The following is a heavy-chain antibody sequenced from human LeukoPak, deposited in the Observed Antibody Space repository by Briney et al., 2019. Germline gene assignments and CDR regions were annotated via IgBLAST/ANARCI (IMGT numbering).Heavy chain of an antibody. CDR1: GGSISSGDYY. Sequence: SETLSLTCTVSGGSISSGDYYWSWIRQPPGKGLERIGYISYSGSTYYNPSLKSRVTISLDTSKNQFSLKLSSVTAADTAVYYCARAVDYYGSGSYYKRWFDPWGRGTLVTVSS. J-gene: IGHJ5*02. V-gene: IGHV4-30-4*08. D-gene: IGHD3-10*01. CDR3: ARAVDYYGSGSYYKRWFDP. CDR2: ISYSGST.